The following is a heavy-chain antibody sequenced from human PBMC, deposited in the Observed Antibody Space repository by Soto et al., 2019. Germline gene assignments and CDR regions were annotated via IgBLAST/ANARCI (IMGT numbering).Heavy chain of an antibody. CDR2: IYYIFST. Sequence: SETLSLTCAVYGGSFSGYYWIWIRQPPVNGLEFIGYIYYIFSTKYNPSLKNRFTILIYTSKKQLSLKLTSFTAADTSVYYCSRSASWSYYQQYWGQGDLVTVSS. D-gene: IGHD3-10*01. J-gene: IGHJ4*02. V-gene: IGHV4-59*01. CDR1: GGSFSGYY. CDR3: SRSASWSYYQQY.